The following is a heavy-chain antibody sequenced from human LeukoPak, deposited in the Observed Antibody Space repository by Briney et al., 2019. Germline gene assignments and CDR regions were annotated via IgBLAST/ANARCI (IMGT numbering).Heavy chain of an antibody. CDR3: ASVGIAAEGGFDY. CDR1: GFTFNTYD. J-gene: IGHJ4*02. V-gene: IGHV3-48*01. D-gene: IGHD6-13*01. Sequence: GGSLRLTCAASGFTFNTYDMNWVRQTPSKGLEWISYISSSSGAIYYADSVKGRFTISRDNSKNTLYLQMNSLRAEDTAVYYCASVGIAAEGGFDYWGQGTLVTVSS. CDR2: ISSSSGAI.